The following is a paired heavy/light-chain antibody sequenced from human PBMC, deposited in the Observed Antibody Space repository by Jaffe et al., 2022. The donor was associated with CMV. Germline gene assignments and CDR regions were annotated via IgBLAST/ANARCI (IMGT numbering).Light chain of an antibody. CDR3: QQYFDWPPIT. Sequence: EVVMTQSPVTLSVSPGERATLSCRASQSVSSNLAWYQQKPGQAPRLLISGASTRAPGIPARFSGSGSGTEFTLTISSLQSEDFAVYYCQQYFDWPPITFGQGTRLEIK. V-gene: IGKV3-15*01. CDR1: QSVSSN. CDR2: GAS. J-gene: IGKJ5*01.
Heavy chain of an antibody. CDR3: ARVRTSTWYADFDS. V-gene: IGHV4-4*07. CDR2: IYSSGGT. D-gene: IGHD6-13*01. Sequence: QVQLQESGLGLVKPSETLSLTCTVSGGSISPFYWTWIRQPAGKGLEWIGRIYSSGGTKYNPSLRSRVTMSIDTSKSQFSLKLSSVTAADTAIYYCARVRTSTWYADFDSWGQGILVTVS. CDR1: GGSISPFY. J-gene: IGHJ4*02.